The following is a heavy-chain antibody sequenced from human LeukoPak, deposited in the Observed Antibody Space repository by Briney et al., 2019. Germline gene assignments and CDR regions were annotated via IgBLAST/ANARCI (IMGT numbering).Heavy chain of an antibody. Sequence: GASVKVSCKASGYTFTDCYMHWVRQAPGQGPEWMGWINPNSGGTNYAQKFQGRVTMTRDTSISTAYMELSRLKSDDTAVYYCARGYYDGSDFEYFQHWGQGTLVTVSS. CDR3: ARGYYDGSDFEYFQH. CDR2: INPNSGGT. D-gene: IGHD3-22*01. J-gene: IGHJ1*01. CDR1: GYTFTDCY. V-gene: IGHV1-2*02.